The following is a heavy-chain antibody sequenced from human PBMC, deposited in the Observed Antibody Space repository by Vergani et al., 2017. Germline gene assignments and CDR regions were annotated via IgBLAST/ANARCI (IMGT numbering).Heavy chain of an antibody. CDR3: AKPIYYDSRSPSFFDY. CDR1: GFPFSSYG. D-gene: IGHD3-22*01. V-gene: IGHV3-30*02. CDR2: IGYDGNNK. J-gene: IGHJ4*02. Sequence: QVQLVESGGGVVQPGGALRLSCAASGFPFSSYGLHWVRQAPGKGLEWVAFIGYDGNNKYYADSVKGRFTISRDNSKNTLYLQMNSLRAEDTAVYYCAKPIYYDSRSPSFFDYWGQGTLVTVSS.